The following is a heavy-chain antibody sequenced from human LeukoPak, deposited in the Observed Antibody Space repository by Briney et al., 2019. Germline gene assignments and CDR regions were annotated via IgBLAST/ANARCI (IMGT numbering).Heavy chain of an antibody. Sequence: PSQTLSLTCAVSGGSISSGSYYWSWIRQHPGKGLEWIVYIYYSGSTYYNPSLKSRVTISVDTSKNQFSLKLSSVTAADTAVYYCARDSGGVRGPQNWFDPWGQGTLVTVSS. CDR3: ARDSGGVRGPQNWFDP. D-gene: IGHD3-10*01. CDR2: IYYSGST. CDR1: GGSISSGSYY. J-gene: IGHJ5*02. V-gene: IGHV4-31*11.